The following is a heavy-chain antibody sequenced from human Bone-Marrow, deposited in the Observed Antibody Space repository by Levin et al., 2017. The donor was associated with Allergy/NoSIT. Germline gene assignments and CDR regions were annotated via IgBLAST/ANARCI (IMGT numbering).Heavy chain of an antibody. D-gene: IGHD3-16*01. Sequence: GASVKVSCKVSGYTFTSHDINWVRQANGQGLEWMGWLNPNGDKTGYAPKFQGRVTMTSNSSISTVYMELSGLKSEDTAVYYCARMTAGDSEEDFWGQGTLVTVSS. CDR2: LNPNGDKT. J-gene: IGHJ4*02. CDR3: ARMTAGDSEEDF. CDR1: GYTFTSHD. V-gene: IGHV1-8*01.